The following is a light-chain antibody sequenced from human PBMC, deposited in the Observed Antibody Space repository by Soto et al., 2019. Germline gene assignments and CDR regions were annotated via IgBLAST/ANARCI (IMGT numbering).Light chain of an antibody. V-gene: IGKV3-15*01. CDR2: AAS. CDR1: QSVSSSY. Sequence: ESLLTQSPGTMSLSPGERSTLSCRASQSVSSSYLAWYQQKPGQAPRLLIYAASTRATGIPARFSGSGSGTEFTLTISSLQSEDFAVYYCQQYNHWSFGQGTRLEIK. J-gene: IGKJ5*01. CDR3: QQYNHWS.